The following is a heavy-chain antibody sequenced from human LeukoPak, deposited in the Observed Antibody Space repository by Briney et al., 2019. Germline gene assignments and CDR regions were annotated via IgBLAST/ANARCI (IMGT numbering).Heavy chain of an antibody. D-gene: IGHD3-22*01. Sequence: GGSLRLSCAASGFTFDDYAMHWVRQAPGKGLEWVAFIRGDGTNKYYADSVKGRFTISRDNSKSTLSLQMDTLRSEDTAVNFCAKDLYVSGFYPTSLDDWGQGTLVTVSS. J-gene: IGHJ4*02. CDR3: AKDLYVSGFYPTSLDD. CDR2: IRGDGTNK. CDR1: GFTFDDYA. V-gene: IGHV3-30*02.